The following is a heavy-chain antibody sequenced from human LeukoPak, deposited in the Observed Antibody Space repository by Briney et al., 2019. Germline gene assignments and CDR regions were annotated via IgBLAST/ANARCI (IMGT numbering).Heavy chain of an antibody. D-gene: IGHD4-11*01. CDR2: VNPGGSST. CDR1: GFTFSSYW. Sequence: GGSLRLSCAAAGFTFSSYWMHSVRQVPGKGPLWVSRVNPGGSSTAYADSVKGRFSISRDNARNTLYLQMNSLRDEDTAVYYCARSNQADDYWGQGTLVTVSS. J-gene: IGHJ4*02. CDR3: ARSNQADDY. V-gene: IGHV3-74*01.